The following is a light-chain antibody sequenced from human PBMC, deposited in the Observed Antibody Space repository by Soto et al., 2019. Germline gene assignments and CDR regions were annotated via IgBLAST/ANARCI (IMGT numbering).Light chain of an antibody. V-gene: IGKV1-9*01. CDR2: AAS. J-gene: IGKJ1*01. CDR1: QGISSY. Sequence: DIQLTQSPSFLSASVGDRVTITCRASQGISSYLAWYQQKPGKAPKLLIYAASTLQSGVPSRFSGSGSGTEVTLTIISPQPEDFATYYCQQRNSYPRTFGQGTKVEIK. CDR3: QQRNSYPRT.